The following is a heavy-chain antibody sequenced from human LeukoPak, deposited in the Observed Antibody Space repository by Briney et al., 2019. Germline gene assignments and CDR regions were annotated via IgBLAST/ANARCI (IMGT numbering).Heavy chain of an antibody. D-gene: IGHD3-3*01. CDR2: LSGSGGST. V-gene: IGHV3-23*01. CDR1: GFTFSSYA. CDR3: AKNTEGGHDFAQTPYYFDC. Sequence: PGGSLRLSCAASGFTFSSYAMSWVRQAPGKGLEWVSILSGSGGSTYYADSVKGRFTISRDNSKNTLYLQMNSLGAEDTALYFCAKNTEGGHDFAQTPYYFDCWGQGTLVTVSS. J-gene: IGHJ4*02.